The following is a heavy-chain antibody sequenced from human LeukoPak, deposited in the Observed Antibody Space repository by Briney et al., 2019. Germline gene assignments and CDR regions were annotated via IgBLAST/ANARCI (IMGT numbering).Heavy chain of an antibody. CDR2: ISFDGANK. CDR3: ARGRAGIAAAGFDY. J-gene: IGHJ4*02. Sequence: GGSLRLSCATSGFTFSMYSMHWVRLAPGKGLEWLAGISFDGANKFSGDSVKGRFSISRDNSKNTLYLQMNSLRLDDTAVYFCARGRAGIAAAGFDYWGQGTLVTVSS. D-gene: IGHD6-13*01. V-gene: IGHV3-30*04. CDR1: GFTFSMYS.